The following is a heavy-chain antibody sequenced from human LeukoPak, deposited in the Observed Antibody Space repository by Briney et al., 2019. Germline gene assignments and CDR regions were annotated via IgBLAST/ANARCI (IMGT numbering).Heavy chain of an antibody. J-gene: IGHJ2*01. V-gene: IGHV3-23*01. CDR3: ARRRIAVADALDWYFDL. CDR1: GFTFSNYA. D-gene: IGHD6-19*01. Sequence: GGSLRLSCAASGFTFSNYAMTWVRQAPGKGLEWVSIIGGSGDSIYYADSVKGRFTISRDNSQNTLYLQMNSLSAEDTAVYYCARRRIAVADALDWYFDLWGRGTLVTVSS. CDR2: IGGSGDSI.